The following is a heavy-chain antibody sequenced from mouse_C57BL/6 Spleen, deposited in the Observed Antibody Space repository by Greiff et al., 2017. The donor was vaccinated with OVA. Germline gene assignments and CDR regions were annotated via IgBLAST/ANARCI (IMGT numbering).Heavy chain of an antibody. D-gene: IGHD4-1*01. CDR2: IYPGDGDT. Sequence: QVQLQQSGAELVKPGASVKISCKASGYAFSSYWMNWVKQRPGKGLEWIGQIYPGDGDTNYNGKVKGKVTLTADKSSSTGYMQISSLTSEDSAVYYCARGGGLGEYFEDWGKGTTVTVSS. V-gene: IGHV1-80*01. CDR1: GYAFSSYW. J-gene: IGHJ1*03. CDR3: ARGGGLGEYFED.